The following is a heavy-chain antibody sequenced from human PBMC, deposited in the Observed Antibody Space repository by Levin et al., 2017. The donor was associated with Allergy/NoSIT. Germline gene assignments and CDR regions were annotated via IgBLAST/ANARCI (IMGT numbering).Heavy chain of an antibody. V-gene: IGHV3-33*01. Sequence: LSLTCAASGFTFSSYGMHWVRQAPGKGLEWVAVIWYDGSNKYYADSVKGRFTISRDNSKNTLYLQMNSLRAEDTAVYYCAAVAGTDAFDIWGQGTMVTVSS. CDR1: GFTFSSYG. J-gene: IGHJ3*02. CDR2: IWYDGSNK. CDR3: AAVAGTDAFDI. D-gene: IGHD6-19*01.